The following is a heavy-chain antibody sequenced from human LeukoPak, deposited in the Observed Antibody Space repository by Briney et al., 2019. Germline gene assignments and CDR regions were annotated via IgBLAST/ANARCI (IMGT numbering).Heavy chain of an antibody. D-gene: IGHD3-10*01. CDR1: GFTFSSYW. CDR2: IKQDGSEK. J-gene: IGHJ3*02. V-gene: IGHV3-7*01. Sequence: GGSLRLSCAASGFTFSSYWMSWVRQAPGKGLEWVANIKQDGSEKYYVDSVKGRFTISRDNAKNSLYLQMNSLRAEDTAVYYCARDLYGSGSYYLPDAFDIWGQGTMVTVSS. CDR3: ARDLYGSGSYYLPDAFDI.